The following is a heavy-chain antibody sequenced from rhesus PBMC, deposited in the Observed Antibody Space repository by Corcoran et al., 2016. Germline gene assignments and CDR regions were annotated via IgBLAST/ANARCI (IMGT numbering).Heavy chain of an antibody. CDR2: IYGSGSST. CDR3: ARAPDGWNDGYY. V-gene: IGHV4-169*01. CDR1: GGSISSSY. J-gene: IGHJ4*01. Sequence: QLQLQESGPGLVKPSETLSVTCAVSGGSISSSYWSWIRQAPGKGLEWIGYIYGSGSSTNYNPYLKSRVTLSVDTSKNQRSLKLSSVTTADTAVYYCARAPDGWNDGYYWGQGVLVTVSS. D-gene: IGHD1-14*01.